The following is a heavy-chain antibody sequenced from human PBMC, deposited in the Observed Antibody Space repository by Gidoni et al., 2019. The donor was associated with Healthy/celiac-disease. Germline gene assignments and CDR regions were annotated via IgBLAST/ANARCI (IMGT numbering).Heavy chain of an antibody. CDR3: AREYDFWSGYDDDKVPIYGMDV. CDR1: GCSISISSYS. J-gene: IGHJ6*02. CDR2: IYYSGST. Sequence: QLQLQESVPGLVKPSETLSLTCTVSGCSISISSYSWGWIRQHPGKGLEWIGSIYYSGSTYYNTSLKSRVTISVDTSKNQFFLKLSSVTAADTAVYYCAREYDFWSGYDDDKVPIYGMDVWGQGTTVTVSS. V-gene: IGHV4-39*01. D-gene: IGHD3-3*01.